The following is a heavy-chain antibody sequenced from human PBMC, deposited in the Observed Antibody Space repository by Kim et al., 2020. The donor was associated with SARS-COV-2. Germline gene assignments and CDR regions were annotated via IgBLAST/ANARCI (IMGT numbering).Heavy chain of an antibody. Sequence: GESLKISCKGSGYSFTSYWISWVRQMPGKGLEWMGRIDPSDSYTNYSPSFQGHVTISADKSISTAYLQWSSLKASDTAMYYCARHGGHGSGSYHLYYFDYWGQGTLVTVSS. CDR1: GYSFTSYW. CDR3: ARHGGHGSGSYHLYYFDY. V-gene: IGHV5-10-1*01. J-gene: IGHJ4*02. D-gene: IGHD3-10*01. CDR2: IDPSDSYT.